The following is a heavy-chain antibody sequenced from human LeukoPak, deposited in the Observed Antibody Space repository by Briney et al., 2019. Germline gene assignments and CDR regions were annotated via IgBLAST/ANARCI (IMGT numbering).Heavy chain of an antibody. CDR3: AKGSRPRYCSSTSCPEDV. V-gene: IGHV3-23*01. CDR2: ISGSGGST. CDR1: GFTFSSYA. J-gene: IGHJ6*02. Sequence: GGSLRLSCAASGFTFSSYAMSWVRQAPGKGLEWVSAISGSGGSTYYADSVKGRFTISRDNSKNTLYLQMNSLRAEDTAVYYCAKGSRPRYCSSTSCPEDVWGQGTTVTVSS. D-gene: IGHD2-2*01.